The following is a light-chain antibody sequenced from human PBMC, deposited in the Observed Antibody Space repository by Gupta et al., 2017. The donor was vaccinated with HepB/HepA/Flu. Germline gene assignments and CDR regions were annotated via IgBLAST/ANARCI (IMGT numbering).Light chain of an antibody. CDR2: TNN. CDR1: SSNIGSNT. CDR3: AAWDDSLHVVL. J-gene: IGLJ2*01. V-gene: IGLV1-44*01. Sequence: QSVLTQPPSASGTPGQRVTISCSGSSSNIGSNTVNWYQQLPGTAPKLVIHTNNERPSGVPDRFSGSKSGTSASRAISGLQSEDEADYYCAAWDDSLHVVLFGGGTKLTVL.